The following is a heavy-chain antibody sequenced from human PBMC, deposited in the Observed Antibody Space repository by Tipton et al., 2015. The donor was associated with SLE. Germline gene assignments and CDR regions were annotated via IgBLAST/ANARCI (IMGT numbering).Heavy chain of an antibody. CDR3: ARLWFGVEDYYYMDV. J-gene: IGHJ6*03. D-gene: IGHD3-10*01. CDR1: GGSLSSYY. CDR2: IHYSGST. Sequence: TLSLTCTVSGGSLSSYYWSWIRQPPGKGLEWVGYIHYSGSTNYNPSLKSRVTISVDTSKNQFSLKLSSVTAADTAVYYCARLWFGVEDYYYMDVWGKGTTVTVSS. V-gene: IGHV4-59*12.